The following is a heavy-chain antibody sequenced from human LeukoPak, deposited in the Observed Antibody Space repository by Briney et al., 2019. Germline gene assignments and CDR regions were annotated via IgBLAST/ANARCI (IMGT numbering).Heavy chain of an antibody. CDR2: IYYSGST. D-gene: IGHD2-2*01. J-gene: IGHJ4*02. CDR3: ARVYCSSTSCYPFDY. CDR1: GGSISSSSYH. Sequence: SETLSLTCTVSGGSISSSSYHWSWIRQPPGKGLEWIGYIYYSGSTNYNPSLKSRVTISVDTSKNQFSLKLSSVTAADTAVYYCARVYCSSTSCYPFDYWGQGTLVTVSS. V-gene: IGHV4-61*01.